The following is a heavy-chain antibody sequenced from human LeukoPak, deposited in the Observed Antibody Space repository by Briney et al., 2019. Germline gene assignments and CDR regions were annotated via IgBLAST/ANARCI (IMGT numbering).Heavy chain of an antibody. D-gene: IGHD2-15*01. CDR1: GYTFTSYY. CDR2: INPSGGST. Sequence: ASVKVSRKASGYTFTSYYMHWVRQAPGQGLEWMGIINPSGGSTSYAQKFQGRVTMTRDTSTSTVYMELSSLRSEDTAVYYCARERRWPRHFDYWGQGTLVTVSS. J-gene: IGHJ4*02. V-gene: IGHV1-46*01. CDR3: ARERRWPRHFDY.